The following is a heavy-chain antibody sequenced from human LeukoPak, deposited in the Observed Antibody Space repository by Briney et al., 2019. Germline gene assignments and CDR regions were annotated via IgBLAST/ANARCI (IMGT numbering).Heavy chain of an antibody. CDR2: ISAYNGNT. Sequence: GASVKVSCKASGYTFSNYGISWVRQAPGQGLEWMGWISAYNGNTNSAPKFQGRVTMTRNTSISTAYMELSSLRSEDTAVYYCAIPLTGYYRSVGLGYWGQGTLVTVSS. D-gene: IGHD3-9*01. J-gene: IGHJ4*02. CDR1: GYTFSNYG. V-gene: IGHV1-18*01. CDR3: AIPLTGYYRSVGLGY.